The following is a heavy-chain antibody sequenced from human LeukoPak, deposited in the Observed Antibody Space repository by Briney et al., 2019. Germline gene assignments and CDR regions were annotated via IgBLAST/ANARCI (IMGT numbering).Heavy chain of an antibody. V-gene: IGHV4-31*03. D-gene: IGHD6-19*01. J-gene: IGHJ4*02. CDR1: GGSISSGGYY. Sequence: PSQTLSLTCTVSGGSISSGGYYWSWIRQHPGKGLEWIGYIYYSGSTYYNPSLKGRVTISVDTSKNQFSLKLSSVTAADTAVYYCARTGGGAVAGSVGFDYWGQGTLVTVSS. CDR2: IYYSGST. CDR3: ARTGGGAVAGSVGFDY.